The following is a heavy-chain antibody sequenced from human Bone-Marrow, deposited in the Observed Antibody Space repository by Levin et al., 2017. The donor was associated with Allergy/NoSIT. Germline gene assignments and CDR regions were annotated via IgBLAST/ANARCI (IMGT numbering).Heavy chain of an antibody. CDR1: EFIFRDSY. CDR2: ISGGGSTI. V-gene: IGHV3-11*01. D-gene: IGHD3-10*01. J-gene: IGHJ5*02. Sequence: GESLKISCAASEFIFRDSYMAWIRQAPGKGLEWVSYISGGGSTIYYADSVKGRFTISRDNAKNSLYLQMNSLRAEDTAVYYCARGAPTYYYGSGSYGAVGPWGQGTLVTVSS. CDR3: ARGAPTYYYGSGSYGAVGP.